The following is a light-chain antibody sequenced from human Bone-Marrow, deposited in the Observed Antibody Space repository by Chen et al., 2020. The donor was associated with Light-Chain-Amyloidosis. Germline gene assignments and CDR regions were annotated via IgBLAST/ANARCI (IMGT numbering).Light chain of an antibody. CDR3: QVWDRSSDRPM. CDR1: NIGSTS. V-gene: IGLV3-21*02. J-gene: IGLJ3*02. CDR2: DDS. Sequence: SYVLPQPSSMSVAPGQTATIACGGNNIGSTSVHWYQQTPGQAPRLVVYDDSDRPSGSPDRLSGSNSGNTATLTISRVEAGDKADYYCQVWDRSSDRPMFGGGSKLTVL.